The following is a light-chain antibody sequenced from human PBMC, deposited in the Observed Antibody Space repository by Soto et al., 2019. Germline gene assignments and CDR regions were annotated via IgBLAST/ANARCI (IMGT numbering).Light chain of an antibody. CDR2: EVS. J-gene: IGLJ2*01. CDR3: SSYAGSNKVV. V-gene: IGLV2-8*01. Sequence: QSALTQPPSASGSPGQSVTISCTGTSSDVGGYNYVSWYQQHPGKAPKLIIYEVSKRPSGVPDRFSGSKSGNTASLTVSGLQAEDAADYYCSSYAGSNKVVFGGGTKLTVL. CDR1: SSDVGGYNY.